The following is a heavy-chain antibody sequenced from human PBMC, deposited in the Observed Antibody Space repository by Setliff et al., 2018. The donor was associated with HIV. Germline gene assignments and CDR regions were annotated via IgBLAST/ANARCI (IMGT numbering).Heavy chain of an antibody. CDR1: GFTFSGYS. CDR2: ISSNSGEI. J-gene: IGHJ5*02. Sequence: GGSLRLSCAASGFTFSGYSMNWVRQAPGKGLEWVSYISSNSGEIFYAESLKGRFTISRDNPKNSLYLQMNSLSAEDSPVYYCARDLPGMAPWGQGTLVTVSS. CDR3: ARDLPGMAP. D-gene: IGHD6-13*01. V-gene: IGHV3-21*06.